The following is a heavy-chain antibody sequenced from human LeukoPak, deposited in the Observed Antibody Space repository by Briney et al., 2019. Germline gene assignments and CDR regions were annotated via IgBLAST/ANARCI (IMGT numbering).Heavy chain of an antibody. Sequence: SETLSLTGTASGCSISDYAWSWIRQPPGKGLECIGDIHYIGSTNYNPPLKSRVTISVDTSKNEFSLELTYVTAADRAGYYCARGGVFLGAAVDYWGQGTLVTVSS. CDR2: IHYIGST. V-gene: IGHV4-59*13. CDR1: GCSISDYA. J-gene: IGHJ4*02. CDR3: ARGGVFLGAAVDY. D-gene: IGHD3-16*01.